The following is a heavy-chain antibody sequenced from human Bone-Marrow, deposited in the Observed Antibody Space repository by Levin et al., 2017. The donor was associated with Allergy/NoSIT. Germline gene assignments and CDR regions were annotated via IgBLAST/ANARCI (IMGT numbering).Heavy chain of an antibody. CDR2: IYYSGST. CDR3: AKELRYSSSLNWFDP. V-gene: IGHV4-59*01. CDR1: GGSISSYY. Sequence: PSETLSLTCTVSGGSISSYYWSWIRQPPGKGLEWIGYIYYSGSTNYNPSLKSRVTISVDTSKNQFSLKLSSVTAADTAVYYCAKELRYSSSLNWFDPWGQGTLVTVSS. D-gene: IGHD6-13*01. J-gene: IGHJ5*02.